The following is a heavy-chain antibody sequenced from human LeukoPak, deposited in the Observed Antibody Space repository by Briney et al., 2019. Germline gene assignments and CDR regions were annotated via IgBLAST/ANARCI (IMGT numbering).Heavy chain of an antibody. D-gene: IGHD2-21*01. V-gene: IGHV3-9*01. CDR1: GLTFDDYA. J-gene: IGHJ5*02. CDR3: AKGNRGGGDWDWFDP. CDR2: ISWNSGSI. Sequence: PGRSLRLSCAASGLTFDDYAMHWVRQAPGKGLEWVSGISWNSGSIGYADSVKGRFTISRDNAKNSLYLQMNSLRAEDTALYYCAKGNRGGGDWDWFDPWGQGTLVTVSS.